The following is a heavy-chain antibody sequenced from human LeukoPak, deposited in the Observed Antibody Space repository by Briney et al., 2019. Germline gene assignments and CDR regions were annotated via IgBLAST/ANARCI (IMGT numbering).Heavy chain of an antibody. CDR1: GFTFSSYG. V-gene: IGHV3-33*08. D-gene: IGHD2-15*01. J-gene: IGHJ4*02. Sequence: PGGSLRLSCAASGFTFSSYGMHWVRQAPGKGLEWVAVIWYDGSNKYYAGSVKGRFTISRDNSKNTLYLQMNSLRAEDTAVYYCARDGGGYIQTDPFDYWGQGTLVTVSS. CDR2: IWYDGSNK. CDR3: ARDGGGYIQTDPFDY.